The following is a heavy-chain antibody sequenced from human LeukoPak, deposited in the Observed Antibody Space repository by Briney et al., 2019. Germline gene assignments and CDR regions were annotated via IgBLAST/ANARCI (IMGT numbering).Heavy chain of an antibody. D-gene: IGHD3-3*01. CDR2: IRHDGSNK. V-gene: IGHV3-30*02. CDR1: GFNYRIYG. Sequence: GGSLRLSCAASGFNYRIYGMHWVRQAPGKGLEWVTFIRHDGSNKYYAESVKGRFTISRDNSKNMLYVQMNSLRPEDTAVYYCASRAPWRYFVYWGQGTLVTVSS. J-gene: IGHJ4*02. CDR3: ASRAPWRYFVY.